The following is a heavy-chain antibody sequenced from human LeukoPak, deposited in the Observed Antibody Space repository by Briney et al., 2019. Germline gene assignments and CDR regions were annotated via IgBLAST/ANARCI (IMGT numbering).Heavy chain of an antibody. J-gene: IGHJ4*02. Sequence: GRSLRLSCAASGFTFSSYAMHWVRQAPGKGLEWVAVISYDGTNKYYAGSVKGRFTISSDNSKNTLFLQMNSLRAEDTAVYYCAREEGGYWGRGTLVTVSS. CDR2: ISYDGTNK. D-gene: IGHD3-16*01. CDR1: GFTFSSYA. V-gene: IGHV3-30*01. CDR3: AREEGGY.